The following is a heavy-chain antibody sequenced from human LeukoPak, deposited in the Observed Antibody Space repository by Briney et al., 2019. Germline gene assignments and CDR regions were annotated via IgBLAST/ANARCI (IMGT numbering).Heavy chain of an antibody. CDR3: ARYLVRGAMIAYFDY. CDR1: GFTFSNYA. J-gene: IGHJ4*02. Sequence: GGSLRLSCAASGFTFSNYAMSWVRQARGKGLEWVSGISGRGGTTDYADSVKGRFTISRDNSKNTVYLQMNSLRAEDTAVYYCARYLVRGAMIAYFDYWGQGTLVTLSS. V-gene: IGHV3-23*01. D-gene: IGHD3-10*01. CDR2: ISGRGGTT.